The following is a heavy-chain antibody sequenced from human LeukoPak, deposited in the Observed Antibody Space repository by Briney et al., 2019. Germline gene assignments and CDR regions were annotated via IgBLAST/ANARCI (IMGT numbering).Heavy chain of an antibody. CDR2: LYWDDDT. Sequence: SGPTLVHPPPILTLTCSFFGFSLSTSGVGVGWIGQPPGKALESLALLYWDDDTSYSPSLKSSLPITKAPSKNKVVLTMTYKDPVDTATYCCAHRRALDYYGYWGKGTLVTASS. J-gene: IGHJ4*02. V-gene: IGHV2-5*02. CDR3: AHRRALDYYGY. CDR1: GFSLSTSGVG. D-gene: IGHD3-22*01.